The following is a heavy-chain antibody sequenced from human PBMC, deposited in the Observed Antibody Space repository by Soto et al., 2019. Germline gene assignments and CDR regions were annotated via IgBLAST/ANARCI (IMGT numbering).Heavy chain of an antibody. Sequence: GGSLRLSCAASGFTFSSYCMSWVRQAPGKGLEWVSSISSSSSYIYYADSVKGRFTISRDNAKNSLYLQMNSLRAEDTAVYYCASGGYGDAFDIWGQGTMVTVSS. D-gene: IGHD6-19*01. CDR3: ASGGYGDAFDI. J-gene: IGHJ3*02. CDR2: ISSSSSYI. V-gene: IGHV3-21*01. CDR1: GFTFSSYC.